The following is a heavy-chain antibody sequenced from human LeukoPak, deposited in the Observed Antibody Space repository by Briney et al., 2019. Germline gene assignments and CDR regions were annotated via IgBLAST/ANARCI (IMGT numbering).Heavy chain of an antibody. V-gene: IGHV4-34*01. CDR2: INHSGST. J-gene: IGHJ5*02. CDR1: GGSFSGYY. D-gene: IGHD3-3*01. CDR3: ARRYYDFWSGYSLVEDNWFDP. Sequence: SETLSLTCAVYGGSFSGYYWSWIRQPPGKGLEWIGEINHSGSTNYNPSLKSRVTISVDTSKNQFSLKLSSVTAADTAVYYCARRYYDFWSGYSLVEDNWFDPWGQGTLVTVSS.